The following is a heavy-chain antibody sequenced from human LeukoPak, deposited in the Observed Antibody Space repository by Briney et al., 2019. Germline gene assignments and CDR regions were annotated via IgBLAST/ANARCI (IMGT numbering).Heavy chain of an antibody. V-gene: IGHV4-4*07. CDR3: ATVYYYDSSGSLDY. J-gene: IGHJ4*02. D-gene: IGHD3-22*01. CDR1: GGSISSYY. CDR2: IYTSGST. Sequence: SETLSLTCTVSGGSISSYYWSWIRQPAGKGLEGIGRIYTSGSTNYNPSLKSRVTISVDTSKNQFSLKLSSVTAADTAVYYCATVYYYDSSGSLDYWGQGTLVTVSS.